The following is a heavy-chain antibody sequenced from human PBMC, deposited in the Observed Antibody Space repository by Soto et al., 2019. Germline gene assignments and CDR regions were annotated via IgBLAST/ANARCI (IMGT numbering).Heavy chain of an antibody. D-gene: IGHD3-10*01. CDR1: GGSISSGGYY. J-gene: IGHJ4*02. V-gene: IGHV4-31*03. CDR3: ARVGRFGEFDFDY. Sequence: SETLSLTCTVSGGSISSGGYYWSWIRQHPGKGLEWIGYIYYSGSTYYNPSLKSRVTISVDTSKNQFSLKLSSVTAADTAVYCCARVGRFGEFDFDYWGQGTLVTVSS. CDR2: IYYSGST.